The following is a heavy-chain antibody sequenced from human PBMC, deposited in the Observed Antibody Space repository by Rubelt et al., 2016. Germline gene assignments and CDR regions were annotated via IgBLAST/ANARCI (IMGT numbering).Heavy chain of an antibody. CDR2: IYYRGST. Sequence: QLQLQESGPGLVKPSETLSLTCTVSGGSISSSSYYWGWIRQPPGKGLEWIGSIYYRGSTYYNPSRTGRVTISVETAKNQSSRKLSSVTAADTAGYYWANWNDWGYYGMDVWGQGTTVTVSS. CDR3: ANWNDWGYYGMDV. D-gene: IGHD1-20*01. CDR1: GGSISSSSYY. V-gene: IGHV4-39*07. J-gene: IGHJ6*02.